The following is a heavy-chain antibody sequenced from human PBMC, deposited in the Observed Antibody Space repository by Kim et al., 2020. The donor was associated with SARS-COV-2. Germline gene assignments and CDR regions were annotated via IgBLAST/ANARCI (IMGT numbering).Heavy chain of an antibody. CDR3: ARGGFYGSNDAFDI. J-gene: IGHJ3*02. CDR2: ISWNSGSI. V-gene: IGHV3-9*01. D-gene: IGHD3-10*01. Sequence: GGSLRLSCAASGFTFDDYSMHWVRQAPVKGLEWVSGISWNSGSIGYADSVKGRFTISRDSAKNSLYLQMNSLRVEDTAFYYCARGGFYGSNDAFDIWGQGTMVTVSS. CDR1: GFTFDDYS.